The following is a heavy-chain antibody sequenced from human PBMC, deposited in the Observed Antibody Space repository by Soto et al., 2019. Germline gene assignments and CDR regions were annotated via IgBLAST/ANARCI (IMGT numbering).Heavy chain of an antibody. J-gene: IGHJ6*02. CDR2: IYYSGST. CDR1: GGSISSGDYY. CDR3: ARVDPYYYYYGMDV. Sequence: LSLTCTVSGGSISSGDYYWSWIRQPPGKGLEWIGYIYYSGSTYYNPSLKSRVTISVDTSKNQFSLKLSSVTAADTAVYYCARVDPYYYYYGMDVWGQGTTVTVSS. V-gene: IGHV4-30-4*01.